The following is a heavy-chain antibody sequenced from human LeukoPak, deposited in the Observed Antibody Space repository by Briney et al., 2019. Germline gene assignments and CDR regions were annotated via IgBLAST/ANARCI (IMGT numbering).Heavy chain of an antibody. J-gene: IGHJ5*01. D-gene: IGHD2-15*01. CDR1: GFTVSNTY. CDR2: IYSGGST. Sequence: PRGSLRLSCAASGFTVSNTYMSWVRQAPGKGLEWVSVIYSGGSTYYADSVKGRFTISRDNSKNTLYLQMNSLRAEDTAMYYCARKDSGWYDCWGQGTLVTVSS. CDR3: ARKDSGWYDC. V-gene: IGHV3-53*01.